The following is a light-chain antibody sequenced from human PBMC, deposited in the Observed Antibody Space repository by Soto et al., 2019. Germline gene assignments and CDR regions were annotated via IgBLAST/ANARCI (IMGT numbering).Light chain of an antibody. CDR3: QQYGSSPPRT. CDR1: QSVSSNY. CDR2: GAS. J-gene: IGKJ1*01. Sequence: EIVLTQSPGTLSLSPGERATLSCRASQSVSSNYLAWYQQKPGQAPRLLIYGASSRATGIPDRFSGSGSGTEFTLTISRLEPEDFAVYYCQQYGSSPPRTFGQGTKVE. V-gene: IGKV3-20*01.